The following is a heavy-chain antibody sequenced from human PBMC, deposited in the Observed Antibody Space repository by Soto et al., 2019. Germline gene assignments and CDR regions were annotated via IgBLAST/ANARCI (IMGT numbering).Heavy chain of an antibody. CDR2: INHSGST. CDR3: ARMGNKYSYVYYMDV. D-gene: IGHD5-18*01. CDR1: VGSFSGYY. J-gene: IGHJ6*03. Sequence: PSETLSLTCAVYVGSFSGYYWSWIRQPPGKGLEWIGEINHSGSTNYSPSLKSRVTISVDTSKNQFSLKLSSVTAAGTAVYYCARMGNKYSYVYYMDVWGKGTTVTVSS. V-gene: IGHV4-34*01.